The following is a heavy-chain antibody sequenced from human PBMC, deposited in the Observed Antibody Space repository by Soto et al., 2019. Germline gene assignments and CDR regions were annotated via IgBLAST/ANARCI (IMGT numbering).Heavy chain of an antibody. CDR1: GSSISSSSYY. CDR3: ARQDADYVEYYHYYMDV. J-gene: IGHJ6*03. V-gene: IGHV4-39*01. D-gene: IGHD4-17*01. CDR2: IYYSGIT. Sequence: QLQLQESGPGLVKPSETQSLTCTVSGSSISSSSYYWGWIRQPPGKGLEWIGSIYYSGITYYNPSLKSRVTISADTSKNQFSLKLRSVTAADTAVYYCARQDADYVEYYHYYMDVWGKGTTVTVSS.